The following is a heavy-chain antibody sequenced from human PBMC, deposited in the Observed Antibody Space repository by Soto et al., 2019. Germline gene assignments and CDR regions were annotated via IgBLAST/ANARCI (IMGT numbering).Heavy chain of an antibody. CDR1: GFTFDDYA. J-gene: IGHJ4*02. CDR3: ARGAAPPGQFDF. CDR2: INWNGGSV. Sequence: EVQLVESGGGLVQPGRSLRLSCAASGFTFDDYAMHWVRQAPGKGLEWVSGINWNGGSVDYADSVKGRFAISRDNAKTSLFLQMNSLRAEDTALYYCARGAAPPGQFDFWGQGILVTVSS. D-gene: IGHD2-15*01. V-gene: IGHV3-9*01.